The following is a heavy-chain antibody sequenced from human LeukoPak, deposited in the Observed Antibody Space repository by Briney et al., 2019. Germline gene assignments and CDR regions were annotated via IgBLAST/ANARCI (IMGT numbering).Heavy chain of an antibody. V-gene: IGHV3-7*03. J-gene: IGHJ3*02. D-gene: IGHD3-22*01. CDR2: MKQDGSEE. CDR3: ARDYPPYYYDSSGYFDAFDI. Sequence: GGSLRLSCAPSGFTFSRHGMHWVRQAPGKGLEWVANMKQDGSEEYYVDSVKGRFIISRDNAKNSLYLQMNSLRAEDTAVYYCARDYPPYYYDSSGYFDAFDIWGQGTMVTVSS. CDR1: GFTFSRHG.